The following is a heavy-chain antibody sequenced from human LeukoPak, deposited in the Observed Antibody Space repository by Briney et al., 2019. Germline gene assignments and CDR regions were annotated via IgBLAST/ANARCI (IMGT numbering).Heavy chain of an antibody. CDR2: IYHSGST. Sequence: SETLSLTCTVSGGSVSSSGSYWSWIRQPPGKGLEWIGYIYHSGSTYYNPSLKGRVTISVDRSKNQFSLNLISVTAADTAVYYCARDDDTRLLSWGQGTLVTVSS. V-gene: IGHV4-30-2*01. CDR3: ARDDDTRLLS. CDR1: GGSVSSSGSY. D-gene: IGHD2/OR15-2a*01. J-gene: IGHJ4*02.